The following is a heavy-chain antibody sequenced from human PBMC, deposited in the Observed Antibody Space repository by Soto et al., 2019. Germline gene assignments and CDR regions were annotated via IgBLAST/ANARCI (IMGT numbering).Heavy chain of an antibody. CDR1: GGSISSSSYY. CDR3: ASRYGPSEFDQ. D-gene: IGHD3-9*01. V-gene: IGHV4-39*01. J-gene: IGHJ4*02. Sequence: PSETLSLTCTVSGGSISSSSYYWGWIRQPPGKGLEWIGSIYYSGSTYYNPSLKSRVTISVDTSKNQFSLKLSSVTAADTAVYYFASRYGPSEFDQWGQGSRVTVSS. CDR2: IYYSGST.